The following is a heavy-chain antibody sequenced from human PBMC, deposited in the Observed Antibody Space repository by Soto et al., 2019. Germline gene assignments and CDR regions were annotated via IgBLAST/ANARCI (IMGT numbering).Heavy chain of an antibody. V-gene: IGHV1-18*01. D-gene: IGHD4-4*01. CDR1: GYTFNSFG. J-gene: IGHJ4*02. Sequence: QVQLVQSGGEVKKPGASVKVSCKASGYTFNSFGLTWVRQAPGQGLEWLGWINPYNGHTNYAQMVQGRVAMTTDTSTSTAYMELSSLTFDDTAVYFCARGFTVGAKDHWGRGTLVTVAS. CDR2: INPYNGHT. CDR3: ARGFTVGAKDH.